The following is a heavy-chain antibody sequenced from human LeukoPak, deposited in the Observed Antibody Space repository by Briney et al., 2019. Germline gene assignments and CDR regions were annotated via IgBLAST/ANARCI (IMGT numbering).Heavy chain of an antibody. CDR2: IHYTGST. D-gene: IGHD3-10*01. V-gene: IGHV4-59*08. J-gene: IGHJ4*02. Sequence: PSETLSLTCTVSGGSISSYYWSWIRQSPGKGLECIGYIHYTGSTNYNPSLKSRVTISVDTSKNQFSLKLSSVTAADTAVYYCARGDYYGSGSYYRVWGQGTLVTVSS. CDR3: ARGDYYGSGSYYRV. CDR1: GGSISSYY.